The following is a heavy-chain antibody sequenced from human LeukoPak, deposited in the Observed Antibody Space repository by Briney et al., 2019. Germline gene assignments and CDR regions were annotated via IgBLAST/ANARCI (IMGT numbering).Heavy chain of an antibody. CDR3: ASLVRSSRHKDT. Sequence: GGSLRLSCAASGFTVSSDYMTWVRQAPGKGLEWVSVIYNDGRTSYADSVKGRFTISRDNSKNTLYLQMNSLRAEDTAVYYCASLVRSSRHKDTWGQGTMVTVSS. CDR1: GFTVSSDY. V-gene: IGHV3-53*01. CDR2: IYNDGRT. D-gene: IGHD3-10*01. J-gene: IGHJ3*02.